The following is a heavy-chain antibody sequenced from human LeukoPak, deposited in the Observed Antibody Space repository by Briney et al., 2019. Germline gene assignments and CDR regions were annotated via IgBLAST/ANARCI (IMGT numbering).Heavy chain of an antibody. V-gene: IGHV1-18*04. CDR3: TRGVRAGTWYGGSY. CDR2: ISGYNGNT. CDR1: GYTFTSYY. J-gene: IGHJ4*02. Sequence: ASVKVSCKASGYTFTSYYMHWVRQAPGQGLEWMGWISGYNGNTNYAQNLQGRVTMTTDTSTSTAYMEPRSLRSDDTAVYYCTRGVRAGTWYGGSYWGQGTLVTVSS. D-gene: IGHD6-13*01.